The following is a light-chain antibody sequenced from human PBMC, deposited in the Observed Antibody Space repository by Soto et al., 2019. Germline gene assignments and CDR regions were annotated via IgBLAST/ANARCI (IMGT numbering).Light chain of an antibody. CDR1: QSVSSN. Sequence: EIVMTQSPATLSVSPGERATLSCRASQSVSSNLAWYQQKPGQAPRLLMYGASTRATGIPARFSGSGSGTEFPLTISSVQSEDCAVYYYQQYNNWPAAFGGGTKVEIK. CDR3: QQYNNWPAA. J-gene: IGKJ4*01. CDR2: GAS. V-gene: IGKV3-15*01.